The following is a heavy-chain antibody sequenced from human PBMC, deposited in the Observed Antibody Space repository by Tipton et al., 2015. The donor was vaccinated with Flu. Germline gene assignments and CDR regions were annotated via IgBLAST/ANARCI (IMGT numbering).Heavy chain of an antibody. CDR2: INHSGST. J-gene: IGHJ6*02. CDR3: ARASRYILTGYRYYYGMDV. D-gene: IGHD3-9*01. V-gene: IGHV4-34*01. CDR1: GGSFSGYY. Sequence: LRLSCAVYGGSFSGYYWSWIRQPPGKGLEWIGEINHSGSTNYNPSLKSRVTISVDTSKNQFSLKLSSVTAADTAVYYRARASRYILTGYRYYYGMDVWGQGTTVPVSS.